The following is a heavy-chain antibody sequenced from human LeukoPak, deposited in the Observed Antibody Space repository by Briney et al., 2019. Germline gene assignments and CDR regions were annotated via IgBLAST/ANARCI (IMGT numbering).Heavy chain of an antibody. V-gene: IGHV1-69*04. CDR3: ATSPGSGSYYTDY. D-gene: IGHD3-10*01. CDR2: IIPILGIA. CDR1: GGTFSSYA. Sequence: GASVKVSCKASGGTFSSYAISWVRQAPGQGLEWMGRIIPILGIANYAQKFQGRVTITADKSTSTAYMELSSLRSEDTAVYYCATSPGSGSYYTDYWGQGTLVTVSS. J-gene: IGHJ4*02.